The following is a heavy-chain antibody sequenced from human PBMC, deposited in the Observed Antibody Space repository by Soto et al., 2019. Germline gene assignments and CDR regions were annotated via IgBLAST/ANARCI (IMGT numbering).Heavy chain of an antibody. J-gene: IGHJ3*02. Sequence: VQLVESGGGVVQPGRSLRLSCAASGFMFSSNGMHWVRQAPGKGLEWVANIKQDGSEKYYVDSVKGRFTISRDNAKNSLYLQMNSLRAEDTAVYYYARESPDYDILTGYYSSGTDAFDIWGQGTMVTVSS. D-gene: IGHD3-9*01. CDR3: ARESPDYDILTGYYSSGTDAFDI. CDR1: GFMFSSNG. V-gene: IGHV3-7*01. CDR2: IKQDGSEK.